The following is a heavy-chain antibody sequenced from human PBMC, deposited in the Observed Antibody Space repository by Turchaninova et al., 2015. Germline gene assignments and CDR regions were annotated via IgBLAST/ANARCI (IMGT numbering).Heavy chain of an antibody. CDR2: INRDGSST. Sequence: VQLVVSGGWLFGSGGSLESSCAHAGFNVRRDWMDGVRQAPGNGLVWVSRINRDGSSTSYADSVKGRFTISRDNAKNTLYLQMNSLRAEDTAVYYCARDWSDAFDIWGQGTMVTVSS. CDR3: ARDWSDAFDI. D-gene: IGHD3-3*01. V-gene: IGHV3-74*01. CDR1: GFNVRRDW. J-gene: IGHJ3*02.